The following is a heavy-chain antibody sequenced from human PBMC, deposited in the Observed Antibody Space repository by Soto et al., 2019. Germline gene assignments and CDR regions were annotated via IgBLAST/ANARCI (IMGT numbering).Heavy chain of an antibody. J-gene: IGHJ6*02. V-gene: IGHV3-11*05. CDR1: GFTFRDYY. Sequence: QVQLVESGGGLVRPGASLRLSCEASGFTFRDYYMTWFRQAPGKGLEWLSYIDSSTKYTNYADSVKGWFTISRDNAKKSLYLQMNILRADDTAVYYCAREYYYAMDVWGQGTMVTVSS. CDR2: IDSSTKYT. CDR3: AREYYYAMDV.